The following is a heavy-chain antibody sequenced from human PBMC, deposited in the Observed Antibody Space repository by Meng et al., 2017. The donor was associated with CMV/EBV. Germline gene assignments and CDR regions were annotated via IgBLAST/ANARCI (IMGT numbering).Heavy chain of an antibody. V-gene: IGHV1-69*11. Sequence: QVRLVQSAAEEEEAGSLVEVSCSTCGDNCRTLAMRWVRQAAGEGTGWIGWIIRDLDTANQAERCQDRGTITALVSTATAYMELSSLGADDTCEYICAGGGDSGYSDHWGQGTLVTVSS. J-gene: IGHJ4*02. CDR2: IIRDLDTA. CDR1: GDNCRTLA. D-gene: IGHD6-13*01. CDR3: AGGGDSGYSDH.